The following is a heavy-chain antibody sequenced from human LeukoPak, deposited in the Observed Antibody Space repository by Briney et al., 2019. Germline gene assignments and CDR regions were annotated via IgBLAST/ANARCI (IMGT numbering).Heavy chain of an antibody. J-gene: IGHJ4*02. CDR2: ISSSSSYI. Sequence: GGSLRLSCAASGFTFSSYSMNWVRQAPGKGLEWVSSISSSSSYIYYADSVKGRFTISRDNAKNSLYLQMNSLRAEDTAVYYCARARQAPANVYSDYWGQGGLVTVSS. V-gene: IGHV3-21*01. D-gene: IGHD2-15*01. CDR3: ARARQAPANVYSDY. CDR1: GFTFSSYS.